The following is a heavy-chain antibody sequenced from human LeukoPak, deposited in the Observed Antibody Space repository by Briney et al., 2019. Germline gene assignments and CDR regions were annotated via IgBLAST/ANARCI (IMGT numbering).Heavy chain of an antibody. J-gene: IGHJ6*03. CDR2: IIPIFGTA. CDR3: ALWNDGYYYYYMDV. V-gene: IGHV1-69*13. D-gene: IGHD1-1*01. Sequence: SVEASFKASGGTFSSYAISWVRQAPAQGLEWMGGIIPIFGTANYAQKFQGRVTITADESTSTAYMELSSLRSEDTAVYYCALWNDGYYYYYMDVWGKGTTVTVSS. CDR1: GGTFSSYA.